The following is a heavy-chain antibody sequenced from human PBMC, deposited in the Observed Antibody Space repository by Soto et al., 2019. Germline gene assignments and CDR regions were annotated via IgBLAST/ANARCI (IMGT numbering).Heavy chain of an antibody. CDR1: GYTFTSYY. D-gene: IGHD4-17*01. V-gene: IGHV1-46*01. CDR3: ARSTTVTSNGFDP. Sequence: QVQLVQSGAAVKKPGASVKVSCKASGYTFTSYYMHWVRHAPGQGLEWMGIINPSGGSTRYAQKCQGSVTMDIEAATSTVYMELSSLRSEDTAVYYCARSTTVTSNGFDPWGQGTLVTVSS. CDR2: INPSGGST. J-gene: IGHJ5*02.